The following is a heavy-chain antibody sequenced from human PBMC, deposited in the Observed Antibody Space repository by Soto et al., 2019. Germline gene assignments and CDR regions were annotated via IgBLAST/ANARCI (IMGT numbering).Heavy chain of an antibody. V-gene: IGHV3-11*01. CDR2: ISSSGSTI. D-gene: IGHD2-15*01. Sequence: GGSLRLSCAASGFTFSDYYMSCIRQAPGKGLEWVSYISSSGSTIYYADSVKGRFTISWDNAKNSLYLQMNSLRAEDTAVYYCARDPYCSGGSCYPEYFQHWGQGTLVTVS. CDR1: GFTFSDYY. J-gene: IGHJ1*01. CDR3: ARDPYCSGGSCYPEYFQH.